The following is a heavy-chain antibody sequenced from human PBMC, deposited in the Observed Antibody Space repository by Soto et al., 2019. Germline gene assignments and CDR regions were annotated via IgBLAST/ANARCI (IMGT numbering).Heavy chain of an antibody. CDR1: DYTFTNYG. D-gene: IGHD2-8*02. CDR2: ISAKNGYT. V-gene: IGHV1-18*01. Sequence: ASVKVSCKASDYTFTNYGITWVRQAPGQGLEWMGWISAKNGYTNYAQEFQGRVTMTTDTSTTTAYMEMWSLRSEDTAVYYCARNPSSPPGPHGDFDYWGKGHMVTVSS. CDR3: ARNPSSPPGPHGDFDY. J-gene: IGHJ4*02.